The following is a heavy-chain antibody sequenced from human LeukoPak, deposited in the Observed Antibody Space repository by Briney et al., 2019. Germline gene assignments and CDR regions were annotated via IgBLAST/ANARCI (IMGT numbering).Heavy chain of an antibody. CDR1: GFTVSNNY. CDR2: IYAGDST. D-gene: IGHD6-19*01. V-gene: IGHV3-53*01. Sequence: GGSLRLSCAASGFTVSNNYMSWVRQAPGKGLEWVSVIYAGDSTYYADSVKGRFTISRDNSKNTLFLQMNSLRVEDTAVYYCARVRGIAVADRYYYYMDVWGKGTTVTISS. CDR3: ARVRGIAVADRYYYYMDV. J-gene: IGHJ6*03.